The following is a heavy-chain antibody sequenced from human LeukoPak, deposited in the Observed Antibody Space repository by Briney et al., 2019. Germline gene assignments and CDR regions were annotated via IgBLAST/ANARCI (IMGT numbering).Heavy chain of an antibody. Sequence: PGGSLRLSCAASGFTFSSYGIHWVRQAPGKGLEWVAFIRYDGSNKYYADSVKGRFTISRGNSKNTLYLQMNSLRAEDTAVYYCAKHSSSWYGIDYWGQGTLVTVSS. V-gene: IGHV3-30*02. D-gene: IGHD6-13*01. CDR2: IRYDGSNK. CDR1: GFTFSSYG. J-gene: IGHJ4*02. CDR3: AKHSSSWYGIDY.